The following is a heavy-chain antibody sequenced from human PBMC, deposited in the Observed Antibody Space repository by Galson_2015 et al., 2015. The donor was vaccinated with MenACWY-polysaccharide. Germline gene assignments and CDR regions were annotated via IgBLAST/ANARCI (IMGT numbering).Heavy chain of an antibody. D-gene: IGHD6-19*01. V-gene: IGHV4-4*07. CDR1: GASISNYY. Sequence: LSLTCTVSGASISNYYWTWIRQPAGKGLEWIGRVYASGSTNSNPSLKSRLTMSVDTSKNQFSLGLSSVTAADTAIYYCARVRGGQWPRYCMDV. J-gene: IGHJ6*01. CDR3: ARVRGGQWPRYCMDV. CDR2: VYASGST.